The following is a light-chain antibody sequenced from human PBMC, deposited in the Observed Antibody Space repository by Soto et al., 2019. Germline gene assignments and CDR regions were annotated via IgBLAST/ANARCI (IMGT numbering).Light chain of an antibody. Sequence: DIQMTQSPSSLSASVGDRVTITCRASQDITNELGWYQQRLGEAPKRLIYDAAGLQSGVPSRFSGSGSGTEFTLTISSLQPEDFASYYCLQHNTYPWTFGQGTKVEIK. CDR3: LQHNTYPWT. CDR1: QDITNE. CDR2: DAA. J-gene: IGKJ1*01. V-gene: IGKV1-17*01.